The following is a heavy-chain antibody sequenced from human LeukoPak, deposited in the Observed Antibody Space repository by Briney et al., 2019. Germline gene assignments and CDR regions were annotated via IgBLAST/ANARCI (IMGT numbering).Heavy chain of an antibody. V-gene: IGHV2-5*01. J-gene: IGHJ3*02. CDR1: GFSLSTSGVG. D-gene: IGHD3-16*01. Sequence: SGPTLVNPTQTRTLTCTFSGFSLSTSGVGVGWIRQPPGKALEWLALIYWNDDKSYSPSLKSRLTITKDTSKNQVVLTMPNMDPVDTATYYCARVYDSVWGGSLGAFDIWGQGTMVTVSS. CDR2: IYWNDDK. CDR3: ARVYDSVWGGSLGAFDI.